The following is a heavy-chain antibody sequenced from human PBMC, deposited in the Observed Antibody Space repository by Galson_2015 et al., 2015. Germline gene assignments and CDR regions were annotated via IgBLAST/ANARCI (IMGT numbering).Heavy chain of an antibody. CDR2: TYYRASWDS. D-gene: IGHD7-27*01. CDR1: GDSVSSHIVG. Sequence: CAISGDSVSSHIVGWNWIRQSPSRGLEWLGRTYYRASWDSDYAASVKRRVAINADTSRNQISLQLTSVTPEDTAVYYCARVAHLGRGLHSWGQGTQVTVSS. J-gene: IGHJ4*02. V-gene: IGHV6-1*01. CDR3: ARVAHLGRGLHS.